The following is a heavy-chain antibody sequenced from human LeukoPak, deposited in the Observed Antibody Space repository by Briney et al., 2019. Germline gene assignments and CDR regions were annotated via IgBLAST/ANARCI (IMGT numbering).Heavy chain of an antibody. CDR2: IPYDGSNK. CDR3: VRGAYSSSWLNFDY. Sequence: GLTLRLSCAASGFTFSSYAMHWLRQAPGKGLEWVALIPYDGSNKYYADSVKGRFTVSRDNSKNTLYLQMNSLRAEDTAVYYCVRGAYSSSWLNFDYWGQGTLVTVSS. D-gene: IGHD6-13*01. CDR1: GFTFSSYA. J-gene: IGHJ4*02. V-gene: IGHV3-30*04.